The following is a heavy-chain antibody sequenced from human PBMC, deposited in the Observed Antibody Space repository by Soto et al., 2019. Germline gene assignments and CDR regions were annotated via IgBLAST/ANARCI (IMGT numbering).Heavy chain of an antibody. V-gene: IGHV3-48*02. J-gene: IGHJ6*02. CDR2: ISSSSSTI. CDR1: GFTFSIYS. CDR3: ARDLGYYGSGSYYVKYYYCGMDV. D-gene: IGHD3-10*01. Sequence: GGSLRLSCAASGFTFSIYSMNWVRQAPWKGLEWVSYISSSSSTIYYADSVKGRFTISRDNAKNSLYLQMNSLRDEDTAVYYCARDLGYYGSGSYYVKYYYCGMDVWGQGTTVTVSS.